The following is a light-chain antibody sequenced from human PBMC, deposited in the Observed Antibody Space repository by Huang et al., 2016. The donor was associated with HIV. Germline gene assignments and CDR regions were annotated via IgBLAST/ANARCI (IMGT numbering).Light chain of an antibody. Sequence: DIVMTQSPLSLPVTPGEPASISCRSSQSLLHSNGYNYLDWYLQKPGQSPQLLIYLGSYRASGVPDRFRGSGSGTDFTLKISRVEADDVGVYYCMQALQTPLLTFGGGTKVEIK. CDR2: LGS. J-gene: IGKJ4*01. CDR1: QSLLHSNGYNY. CDR3: MQALQTPLLT. V-gene: IGKV2-28*01.